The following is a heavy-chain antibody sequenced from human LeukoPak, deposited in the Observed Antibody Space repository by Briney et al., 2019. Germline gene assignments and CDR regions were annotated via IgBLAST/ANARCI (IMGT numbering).Heavy chain of an antibody. D-gene: IGHD1-26*01. CDR1: GFTFSNHG. J-gene: IGHJ3*02. V-gene: IGHV3-53*01. Sequence: GGTLRLSCAASGFTFSNHGMNWVRQAPGKGLEWVSIIYSGGSTFYADSVKGRFTISRDNSKNTLYLQMNSLRAEDTAVYYCARGGSYLSAFDIWGQGTMVTVSS. CDR3: ARGGSYLSAFDI. CDR2: IYSGGST.